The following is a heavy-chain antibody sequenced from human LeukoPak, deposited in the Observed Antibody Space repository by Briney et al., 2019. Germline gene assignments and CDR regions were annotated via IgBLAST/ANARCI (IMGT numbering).Heavy chain of an antibody. D-gene: IGHD2-2*01. J-gene: IGHJ4*02. Sequence: PGRSLRLSCAASGFTFSSYGMHWVRQAPGKGLEWVAVTSYDGSNKYYADSVKGRLTISRDNSKNTLYLQMNSLRAEDTAVYYCAKDYAYQLPCIDYWGQGTLVTVSS. V-gene: IGHV3-30*18. CDR2: TSYDGSNK. CDR3: AKDYAYQLPCIDY. CDR1: GFTFSSYG.